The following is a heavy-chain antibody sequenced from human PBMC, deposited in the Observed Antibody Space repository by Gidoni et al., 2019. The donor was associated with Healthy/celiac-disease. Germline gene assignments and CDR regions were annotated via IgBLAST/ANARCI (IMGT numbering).Heavy chain of an antibody. CDR1: GFTFSSYS. D-gene: IGHD3-10*01. V-gene: IGHV3-21*01. Sequence: EVQLVESGGGLVKPGGSLRHSCAASGFTFSSYSMNWVRQAPGKGLECVSSISSSICYIYYADSLKGRFTISRDNANNSLYLQMNSLRAEDTAVYYCARDGVYGDMDVWGQGTTVTVSS. J-gene: IGHJ6*02. CDR2: ISSSICYI. CDR3: ARDGVYGDMDV.